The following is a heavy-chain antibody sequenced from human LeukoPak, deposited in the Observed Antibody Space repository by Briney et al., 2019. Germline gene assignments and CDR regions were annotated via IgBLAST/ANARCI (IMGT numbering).Heavy chain of an antibody. CDR1: GYTFTSYD. CDR3: ASKSSGWWEFDY. V-gene: IGHV1-8*01. D-gene: IGHD6-19*01. J-gene: IGHJ4*02. Sequence: ASVKVSCKASGYTFTSYDINWVRQATGQGLEWMGWMNPNSGNTGYAQKFQGRVTMTRNTSLSTAYMELSSLRSEDTAVYYCASKSSGWWEFDYWGQGTLVTVSS. CDR2: MNPNSGNT.